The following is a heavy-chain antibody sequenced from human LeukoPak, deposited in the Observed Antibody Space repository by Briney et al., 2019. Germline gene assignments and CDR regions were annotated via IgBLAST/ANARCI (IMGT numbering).Heavy chain of an antibody. V-gene: IGHV1-2*02. CDR3: ASYPRYSSSPPFDY. D-gene: IGHD6-6*01. Sequence: ASVKVSCKASGYTFTGQDMHWVRQAPGQGFEWMAWINPNTGATNYAQKFQGRVTMTRDTTINTAYMELTSLTSDDTAVYYCASYPRYSSSPPFDYWGQGTMVTVSP. CDR1: GYTFTGQD. J-gene: IGHJ4*02. CDR2: INPNTGAT.